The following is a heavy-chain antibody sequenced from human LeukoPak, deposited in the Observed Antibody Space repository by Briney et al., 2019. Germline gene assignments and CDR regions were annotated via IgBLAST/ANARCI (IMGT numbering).Heavy chain of an antibody. V-gene: IGHV3-30-3*01. CDR3: ARDPGGSHFDY. D-gene: IGHD1-26*01. J-gene: IGHJ4*02. Sequence: PGRSLRLSCAASGFTFSSYAMHWVRQAPGKGLEWVAVISYDGSNKYYADSVKGRLTISRDNSKNTLYLQMNSLRAEDTAVYYCARDPGGSHFDYWGQGTLVTVSS. CDR1: GFTFSSYA. CDR2: ISYDGSNK.